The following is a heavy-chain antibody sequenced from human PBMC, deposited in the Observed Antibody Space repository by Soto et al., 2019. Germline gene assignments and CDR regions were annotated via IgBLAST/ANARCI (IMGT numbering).Heavy chain of an antibody. CDR2: ISESGDPI. J-gene: IGHJ4*02. V-gene: IGHV3-11*01. CDR1: GFTFSDYY. Sequence: PGGSLRLSCAASGFTFSDYYMSWIRQAPGKGLEWVSYISESGDPIYYADSVKGRFTISRDNAKNSLYLQMSSLRAEDTAVYYCAKFPLVTTDYWGQGTLVTVSS. D-gene: IGHD4-4*01. CDR3: AKFPLVTTDY.